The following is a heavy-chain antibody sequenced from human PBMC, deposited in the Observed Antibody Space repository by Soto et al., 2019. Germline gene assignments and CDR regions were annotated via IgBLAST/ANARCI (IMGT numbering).Heavy chain of an antibody. D-gene: IGHD3-10*01. CDR3: AKAVWFGEQYDFDY. Sequence: GGSLRLSCAASGLNFSDYYRSWIRQATGKGLEWVSYISSSSSYTNYADSVKGRFTIPRDNAKNSLYLQMDSLRAEDTAVYYCAKAVWFGEQYDFDYWGQGTLVTVSS. J-gene: IGHJ4*02. CDR1: GLNFSDYY. V-gene: IGHV3-11*06. CDR2: ISSSSSYT.